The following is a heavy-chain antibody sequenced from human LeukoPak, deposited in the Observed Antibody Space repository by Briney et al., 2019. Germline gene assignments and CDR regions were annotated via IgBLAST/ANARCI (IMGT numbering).Heavy chain of an antibody. CDR3: ARDPFSWYYYDSSGYYRPADY. V-gene: IGHV3-74*01. Sequence: GGSLRLSCAASGFTFSSYWMHWVRQAPGKGLVWVSRINSDGSSTSYADSVKGRFTISRDNAKNSLYLQMNSLRAEDTAVYYCARDPFSWYYYDSSGYYRPADYWGQGTLVTVSS. CDR2: INSDGSST. CDR1: GFTFSSYW. J-gene: IGHJ4*02. D-gene: IGHD3-22*01.